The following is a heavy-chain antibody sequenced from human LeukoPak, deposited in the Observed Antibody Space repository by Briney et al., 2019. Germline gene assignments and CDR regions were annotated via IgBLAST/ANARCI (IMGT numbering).Heavy chain of an antibody. J-gene: IGHJ6*02. CDR3: ATASRYSSGWYPMGRYYYYYGMDV. CDR2: FDPEDGET. Sequence: APVKVSCKVSGYTLTELSMHWVRQAPGKGLEWMGGFDPEDGETIYAQKFQGRVTMTEDTSTDTAYMELSSLRSEDTAVYYCATASRYSSGWYPMGRYYYYYGMDVWGQGTTVTVSS. D-gene: IGHD6-19*01. V-gene: IGHV1-24*01. CDR1: GYTLTELS.